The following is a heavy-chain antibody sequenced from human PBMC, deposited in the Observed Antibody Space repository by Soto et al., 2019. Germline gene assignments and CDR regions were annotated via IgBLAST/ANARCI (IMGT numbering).Heavy chain of an antibody. J-gene: IGHJ4*02. D-gene: IGHD3-10*01. V-gene: IGHV3-20*01. Sequence: EVQLVESGGGVVRPGGSLRLSCAASGFTFDDYGMSWVRQAPGKGLEWVCGINWNGGSTGYADSVKGRFTISRDNAENSLSLQMNSLSAEDTALYLCARVRYYGSGSYGPYYFDYWGQGTMVTVSS. CDR1: GFTFDDYG. CDR3: ARVRYYGSGSYGPYYFDY. CDR2: INWNGGST.